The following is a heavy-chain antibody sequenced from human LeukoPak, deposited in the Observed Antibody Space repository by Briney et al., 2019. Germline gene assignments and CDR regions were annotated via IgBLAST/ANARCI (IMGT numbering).Heavy chain of an antibody. Sequence: SVKGRFTISRDNAKNSLFLQMNSLRAEDTAVYYCARALMGLTMLVVVNPIDYCGQGTLVTVSS. CDR3: ARALMGLTMLVVVNPIDY. V-gene: IGHV3-21*01. J-gene: IGHJ4*02. D-gene: IGHD3-22*01.